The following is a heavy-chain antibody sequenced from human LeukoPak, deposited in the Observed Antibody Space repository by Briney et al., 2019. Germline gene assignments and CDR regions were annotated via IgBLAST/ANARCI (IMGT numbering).Heavy chain of an antibody. CDR3: ARDTAMAKTRYYYYGMDV. D-gene: IGHD5-18*01. CDR1: GFTFSSYA. Sequence: GGSLRLSCAASGFTFSSYAMPWVRQAPGQGLGWEAVISYDGSNKYYADSVKGRFTISRDNSKNTLYLQMNSLRAEETAVYYCARDTAMAKTRYYYYGMDVWGQGTTVTVSS. J-gene: IGHJ6*02. CDR2: ISYDGSNK. V-gene: IGHV3-30-3*01.